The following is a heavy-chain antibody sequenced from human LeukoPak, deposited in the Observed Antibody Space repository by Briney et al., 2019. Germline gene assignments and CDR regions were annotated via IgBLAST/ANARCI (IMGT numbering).Heavy chain of an antibody. CDR2: ISGSGGST. J-gene: IGHJ4*02. V-gene: IGHV3-23*01. D-gene: IGHD5-18*01. CDR1: GFTFSSYA. Sequence: PGGSLRLSCAASGFTFSSYAMSWVRQAPGKGLEWVSAISGSGGSTYYADSVKGRFTISRDNAKNSLYLQMNSLRAEDTAVYYCARESGYSYGALDYWGQGTLVTVSS. CDR3: ARESGYSYGALDY.